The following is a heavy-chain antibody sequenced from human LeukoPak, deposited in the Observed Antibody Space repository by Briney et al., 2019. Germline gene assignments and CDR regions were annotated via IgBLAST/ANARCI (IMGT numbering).Heavy chain of an antibody. CDR3: ARFDRTPRSYYFDY. Sequence: PSQTMSLARPVSGGSAGRGGYYWGWIRQPPGKGLEWLGHIYYSGSTHYNSSLKCRVPGSVAKAKNTCSLKQSSVTAADTAVYYCARFDRTPRSYYFDYGGQGTLVTVSS. CDR1: GGSAGRGGYY. J-gene: IGHJ4*02. V-gene: IGHV4-61*09. D-gene: IGHD2-2*01. CDR2: IYYSGST.